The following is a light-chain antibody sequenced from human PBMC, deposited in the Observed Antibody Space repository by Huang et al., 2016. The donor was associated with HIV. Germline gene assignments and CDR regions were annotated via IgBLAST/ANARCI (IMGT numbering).Light chain of an antibody. Sequence: EIVLTQSPGTLSLSPGERATLSCRASQSVSNYLAWYQQKPGQAPRLLIYGASSRATGIPASFSGSGSGTDFTLTISRLEPEDFAFYYCQQYGGSPLTFGGGIKVETK. J-gene: IGKJ4*01. CDR1: QSVSNY. CDR3: QQYGGSPLT. CDR2: GAS. V-gene: IGKV3-20*01.